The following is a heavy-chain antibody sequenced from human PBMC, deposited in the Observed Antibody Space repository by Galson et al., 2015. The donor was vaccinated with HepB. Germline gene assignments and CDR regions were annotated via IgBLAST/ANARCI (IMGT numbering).Heavy chain of an antibody. D-gene: IGHD3-10*01. V-gene: IGHV5-51*01. Sequence: QSGAEVKKPGESLKISCKGSGYSFTSYWIGWVRQMPGKGLEWMGIIYPGDSDTRYSPSFQGQVTISADKSISTAYLQWSSLKASDTAMYYCARLLGTRPGRGRSYYAFDIWGQGTMVTVSS. J-gene: IGHJ3*02. CDR3: ARLLGTRPGRGRSYYAFDI. CDR1: GYSFTSYW. CDR2: IYPGDSDT.